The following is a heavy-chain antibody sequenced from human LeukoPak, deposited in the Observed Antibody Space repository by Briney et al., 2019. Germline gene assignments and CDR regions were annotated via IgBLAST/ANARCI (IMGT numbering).Heavy chain of an antibody. CDR2: IYYTGST. CDR1: GGSVSSTEFY. V-gene: IGHV4-39*01. D-gene: IGHD3-9*01. Sequence: SETLSLTCTVSGGSVSSTEFYWGWIRQPPGKGLQWIGNIYYTGSTYYNPSLNSRVAMSVDTSQNQFSLKMASVTAADTTVYYCARLSKGRYFDYIFDNWGQGTLVTVSS. J-gene: IGHJ4*02. CDR3: ARLSKGRYFDYIFDN.